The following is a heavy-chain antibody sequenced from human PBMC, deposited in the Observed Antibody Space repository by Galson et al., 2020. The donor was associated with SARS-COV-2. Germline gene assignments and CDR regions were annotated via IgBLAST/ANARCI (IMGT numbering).Heavy chain of an antibody. V-gene: IGHV3-30*04. CDR2: ISYDGSNK. D-gene: IGHD3-9*01. CDR1: GFTFSSYA. J-gene: IGHJ4*02. CDR3: ARDRILTGSFGC. Sequence: GESLKISCAASGFTFSSYAMHWVRQAPGKGLEWVAVISYDGSNKYYADSVKGRFTISRDNSKNTLYLQMNSLRSEDTAVYYCARDRILTGSFGCWGQGTLVTVSS.